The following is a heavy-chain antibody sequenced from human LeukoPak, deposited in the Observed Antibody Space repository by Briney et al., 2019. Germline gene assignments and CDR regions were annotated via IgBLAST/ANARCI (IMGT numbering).Heavy chain of an antibody. CDR2: ISSSGSTI. CDR3: ARERSAIFSFDY. J-gene: IGHJ4*02. Sequence: GGSLRLSCAASGFTFSSYEMNWVRQAPGKGLEWVSYISSSGSTIYYADSVKGRFTISRDNAKNSLYLQMNSLRAEDTAVYYCARERSAIFSFDYWGQGTLVTVSS. V-gene: IGHV3-48*03. CDR1: GFTFSSYE. D-gene: IGHD3-9*01.